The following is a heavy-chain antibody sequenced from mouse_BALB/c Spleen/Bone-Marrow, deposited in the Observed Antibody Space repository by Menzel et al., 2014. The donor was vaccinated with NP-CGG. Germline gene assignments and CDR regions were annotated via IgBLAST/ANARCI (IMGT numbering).Heavy chain of an antibody. CDR3: ARDYYGSLYAMDY. J-gene: IGHJ4*01. Sequence: VQLQQSGPGLVAPSQSLSITCTVSGFSLTSYGVHWVRQPPGKGLEWLGVIWAGGSTNYNSALMSRLSISKDNSKSQVFLKMNSLQTDDTAMYYCARDYYGSLYAMDYWGQGTPVTVSS. CDR1: GFSLTSYG. D-gene: IGHD1-1*01. V-gene: IGHV2-9*02. CDR2: IWAGGST.